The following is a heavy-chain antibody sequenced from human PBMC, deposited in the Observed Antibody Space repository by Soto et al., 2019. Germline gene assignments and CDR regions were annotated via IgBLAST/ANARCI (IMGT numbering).Heavy chain of an antibody. V-gene: IGHV3-48*02. J-gene: IGHJ5*02. CDR1: GFTFSDYS. CDR3: AREIGDYGPNRFDP. D-gene: IGHD4-17*01. CDR2: ISGSFTTM. Sequence: EVQLVESGGGLVQPGGSLRLSCVASGFTFSDYSMNWVRQAPGKGLGRVAYISGSFTTMPYADSAKDRFSISRDNARNSLHLQMNILREEDTGVYFCAREIGDYGPNRFDPWGQGTLVTVSS.